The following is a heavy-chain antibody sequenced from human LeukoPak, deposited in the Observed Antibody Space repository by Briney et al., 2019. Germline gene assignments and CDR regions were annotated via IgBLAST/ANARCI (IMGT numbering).Heavy chain of an antibody. D-gene: IGHD1-14*01. Sequence: ASVKVSCKASGGTFSSYAISWVRQAPGQGLEWMGRIIPILGIANYAQKFQGRVTITADKSTSTAYMELSSLRSEDTAVYYCAGPGRYSDAFDIWGQGTMVTVSS. CDR1: GGTFSSYA. J-gene: IGHJ3*02. CDR2: IIPILGIA. V-gene: IGHV1-69*04. CDR3: AGPGRYSDAFDI.